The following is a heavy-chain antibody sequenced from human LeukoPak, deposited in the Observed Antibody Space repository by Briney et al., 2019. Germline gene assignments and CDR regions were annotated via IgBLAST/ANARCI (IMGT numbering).Heavy chain of an antibody. CDR3: AKSRGYDILTGHYYYYYYGMDV. J-gene: IGHJ6*02. D-gene: IGHD3-9*01. CDR2: ISGDGGST. CDR1: GFTFDDYA. V-gene: IGHV3-43*02. Sequence: GGSLRLSCAASGFTFDDYAMHWVRQAPGKGLEWVSLISGDGGSTYYADSVKGRFTISRDKSKNSLYLQMNSLRTEDTALYYCAKSRGYDILTGHYYYYYYGMDVWGQGTTVTVSS.